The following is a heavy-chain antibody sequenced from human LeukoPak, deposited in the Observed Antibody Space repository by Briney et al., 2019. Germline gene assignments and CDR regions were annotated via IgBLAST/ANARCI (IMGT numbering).Heavy chain of an antibody. J-gene: IGHJ4*02. D-gene: IGHD2-2*02. CDR2: ISSSSSYI. CDR1: GFTFSSYS. V-gene: IGHV3-21*01. Sequence: TGGSLRLSCAASGFTFSSYSMNWVRQAPGKGLEWVSSISSSSSYIYYADSVKGRFTISRDNAKNALFLQMNSLRADDTAVYFCARIGYTSSSFDYWGQGALVTVSS. CDR3: ARIGYTSSSFDY.